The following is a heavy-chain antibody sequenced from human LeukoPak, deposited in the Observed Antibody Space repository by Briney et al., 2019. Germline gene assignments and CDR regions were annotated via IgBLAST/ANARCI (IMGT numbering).Heavy chain of an antibody. CDR1: EFTFSSYA. V-gene: IGHV3-23*01. CDR2: ISYSGGST. CDR3: AKDQRSIAVAGYFDY. D-gene: IGHD6-19*01. Sequence: SGGSLRLSCAASEFTFSSYAMSWVRQAPGKGLEWFLGISYSGGSTYYADSVKGRFTISRDNSKNTLYLQMNSLRAEDTAVYYCAKDQRSIAVAGYFDYWGQGTLVTVSS. J-gene: IGHJ4*02.